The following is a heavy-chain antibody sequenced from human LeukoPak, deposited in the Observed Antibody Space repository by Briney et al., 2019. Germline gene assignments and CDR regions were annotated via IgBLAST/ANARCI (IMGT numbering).Heavy chain of an antibody. Sequence: GGSLRLSCAASGFTFSSYGMHWVRQAPGKGLEWVAFIRYDGSNKYYADSVKGRFTISRDNSKNTLYLQMNSLRAEDTAVYYCAREQKYYDFWSGSPPGYYYYYMDVWGKGTTVTVSS. D-gene: IGHD3-3*01. CDR3: AREQKYYDFWSGSPPGYYYYYMDV. J-gene: IGHJ6*03. CDR2: IRYDGSNK. CDR1: GFTFSSYG. V-gene: IGHV3-30*02.